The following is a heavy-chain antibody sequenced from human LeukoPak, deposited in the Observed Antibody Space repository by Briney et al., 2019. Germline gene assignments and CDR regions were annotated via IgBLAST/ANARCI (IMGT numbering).Heavy chain of an antibody. CDR1: GFRFSNYA. CDR2: IIGSSGDT. Sequence: QTGGSLRLSCAASGFRFSNYAMNWVRQAPGKGLEWVSLIIGSSGDTFYADSVKGRFTISRDNSKNTLFLQMNSLRAGDTALYYCAKGAYDYIKMGYIDYWGQGTQVTVSS. V-gene: IGHV3-23*01. CDR3: AKGAYDYIKMGYIDY. J-gene: IGHJ4*02. D-gene: IGHD5-12*01.